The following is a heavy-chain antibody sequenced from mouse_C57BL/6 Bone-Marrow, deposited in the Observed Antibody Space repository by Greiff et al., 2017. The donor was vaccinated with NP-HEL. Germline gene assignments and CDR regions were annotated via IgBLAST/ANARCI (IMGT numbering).Heavy chain of an antibody. Sequence: EVNVVESGGGLVKPGGSLKLSCAASGFTFSDYGMHWVRPAPEKGLEWVAYISSGSSTIYYADTVKGRFTISIDKAKNTLFLQMTSLRSEDTAMYYSARNYGSSPWFAYWGQGTLVTVSA. CDR2: ISSGSSTI. V-gene: IGHV5-17*01. J-gene: IGHJ3*01. D-gene: IGHD1-1*01. CDR3: ARNYGSSPWFAY. CDR1: GFTFSDYG.